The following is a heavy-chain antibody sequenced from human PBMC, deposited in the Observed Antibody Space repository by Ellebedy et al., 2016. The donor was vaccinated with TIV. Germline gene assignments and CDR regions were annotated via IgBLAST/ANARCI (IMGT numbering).Heavy chain of an antibody. CDR2: IYYSGNT. CDR1: GCSISSYF. V-gene: IGHV4-59*01. D-gene: IGHD6-19*01. CDR3: VRGRGITVAGTDEDTWFDP. J-gene: IGHJ5*02. Sequence: MPSETLSLTCTVSGCSISSYFWTWIRQPPGKGLEWIGDIYYSGNTYYNPSLKSRASMSVDTSNNHFSLRLNSVTAADTAVYYWVRGRGITVAGTDEDTWFDPWGQGTLVTVSS.